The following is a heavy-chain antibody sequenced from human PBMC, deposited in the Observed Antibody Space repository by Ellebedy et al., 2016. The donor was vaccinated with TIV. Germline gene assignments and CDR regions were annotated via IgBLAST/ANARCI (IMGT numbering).Heavy chain of an antibody. CDR2: TIPIFDTP. CDR1: GGFFSSFA. CDR3: AHDYGDL. J-gene: IGHJ2*01. V-gene: IGHV1-69*13. D-gene: IGHD4-17*01. Sequence: ASVKVSCXASGGFFSSFAISWVRQAPGQGLEWMGGTIPIFDTPNYAQSFQGRLTITADESTSTAYMELNSLTSDDTAIYYCAHDYGDLWGRGTLITVSS.